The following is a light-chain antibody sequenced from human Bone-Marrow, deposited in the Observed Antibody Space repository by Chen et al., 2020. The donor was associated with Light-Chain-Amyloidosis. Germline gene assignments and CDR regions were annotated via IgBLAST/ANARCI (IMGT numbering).Light chain of an antibody. Sequence: IQMTQSPSALSASVADKITITCRASETITNWVVWYQQTPGKAPKLLIYDASTLHSGVPSRISASKTGTEFNLTRTSLQPEDFATYYCQQNNRYLATFGQGAKV. J-gene: IGKJ1*01. V-gene: IGKV1-5*01. CDR3: QQNNRYLAT. CDR1: ETITNW. CDR2: DAS.